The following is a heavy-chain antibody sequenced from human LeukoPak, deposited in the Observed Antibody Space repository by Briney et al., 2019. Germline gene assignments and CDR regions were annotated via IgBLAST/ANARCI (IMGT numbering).Heavy chain of an antibody. D-gene: IGHD3-10*01. CDR2: IYYSGST. Sequence: PSETLSLTCTVSGGSISSSSYYWGWIRQPPGKGLEWIGSIYYSGSTYYNPSLKSRVTISVDTSKNQFSLKLSSVTAADTAVYYCARDGYYGSGPWGGDAFDIWGQGTMVTVSS. J-gene: IGHJ3*02. CDR3: ARDGYYGSGPWGGDAFDI. V-gene: IGHV4-39*07. CDR1: GGSISSSSYY.